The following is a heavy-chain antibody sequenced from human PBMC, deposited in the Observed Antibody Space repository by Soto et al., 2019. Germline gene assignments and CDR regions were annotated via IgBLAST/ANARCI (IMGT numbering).Heavy chain of an antibody. V-gene: IGHV4-34*01. Sequence: QVQLQQWGAGLLKPSETLSLTCAVYGGSFSGYYWRWIRQPPGKGLEWIGEINHSGSTNYNPSLKSRVTISVDTSKNQFSLKLSSVTAADTAVYYCARAPGAFGVVISGWFDPWGQGTLVTVSS. CDR2: INHSGST. J-gene: IGHJ5*02. D-gene: IGHD3-3*01. CDR3: ARAPGAFGVVISGWFDP. CDR1: GGSFSGYY.